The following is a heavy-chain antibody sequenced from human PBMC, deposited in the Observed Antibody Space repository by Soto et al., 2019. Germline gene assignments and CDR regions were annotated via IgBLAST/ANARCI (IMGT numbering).Heavy chain of an antibody. Sequence: EVHLVESGGGLVQPGGSLRLSCAGSGFTFTDYYIDWVRQAPGKGLEWVGRSRDKGNSYSTDYAVSVKGRFTVSRDTSKNSLYLQMNSLKADDTARYYCARSIPGRTSFDSWGQGTLVIVSS. CDR2: SRDKGNSYST. CDR3: ARSIPGRTSFDS. CDR1: GFTFTDYY. V-gene: IGHV3-72*01. D-gene: IGHD1-1*01. J-gene: IGHJ4*02.